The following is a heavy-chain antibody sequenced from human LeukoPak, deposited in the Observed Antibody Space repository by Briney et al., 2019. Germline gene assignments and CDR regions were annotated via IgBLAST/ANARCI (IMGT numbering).Heavy chain of an antibody. CDR2: ISSSSRYI. J-gene: IGHJ4*02. CDR1: GFTFSSYS. V-gene: IGHV3-21*04. D-gene: IGHD3-22*01. Sequence: PGGSLRLSCAASGFTFSSYSMNWVRQAPGKGLEWVSTISSSSRYIYYADSVKGRFTISRDNSKNTLYLQMNSLRAEDTAVYYCAKASNPYYYDSSPLHWGQGTLVTVSS. CDR3: AKASNPYYYDSSPLH.